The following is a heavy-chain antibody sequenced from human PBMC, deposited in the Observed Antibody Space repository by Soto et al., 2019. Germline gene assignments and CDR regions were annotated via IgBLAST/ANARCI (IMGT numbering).Heavy chain of an antibody. CDR3: ASQSEGFDA. Sequence: SETLSLTCTVSGDSIKSYYWNWIRQPPGKGLEWIGYVYHSGTTNYNPSLNSRVTISADTSKDQFSLRLTSVTSADKAVYYCASQSEGFDAWGQGVLVTVS. V-gene: IGHV4-59*01. CDR1: GDSIKSYY. J-gene: IGHJ5*02. CDR2: VYHSGTT.